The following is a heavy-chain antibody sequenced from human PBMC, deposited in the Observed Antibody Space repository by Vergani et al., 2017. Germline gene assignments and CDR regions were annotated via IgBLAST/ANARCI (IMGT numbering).Heavy chain of an antibody. CDR2: IYYSGST. V-gene: IGHV4-39*01. Sequence: QLQLQESGPGMVKPSATLSLTCSVSGASIRSSNYYWGWIRQPPGKRLEWIASIYYSGSTYYNTSLKSRVTISVDTSKNQFSLKLGSVTAADTAVYFCARHSTVEWLVKLGWIDPWGQGILVTVSS. D-gene: IGHD6-19*01. CDR3: ARHSTVEWLVKLGWIDP. CDR1: GASIRSSNYY. J-gene: IGHJ5*02.